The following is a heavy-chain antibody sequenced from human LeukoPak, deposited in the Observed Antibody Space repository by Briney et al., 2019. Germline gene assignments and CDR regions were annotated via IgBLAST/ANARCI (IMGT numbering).Heavy chain of an antibody. CDR1: GFIFKNCW. D-gene: IGHD6-13*01. J-gene: IGHJ4*02. V-gene: IGHV3-74*03. CDR3: VGSSSWPAY. CDR2: IDNDGNT. Sequence: PGGSLRLSCAASGFIFKNCWMHWVRQAPGKGLEWVSRIDNDGNTKYTDSVKGRFTISRDNAKNTLYLQMNSLRADDTSVYYCVGSSSWPAYWGQGSLVTVSS.